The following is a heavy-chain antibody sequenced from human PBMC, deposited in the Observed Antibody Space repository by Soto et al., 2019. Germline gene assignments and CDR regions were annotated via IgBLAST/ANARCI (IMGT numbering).Heavy chain of an antibody. Sequence: ASVKVSCKASGYTFINYYIHWVRQAPGQGLEWLGLMNLNSGNTGYAQKFQGRVTISVDTSNIQFSLKLSSVTAADTAVFYCARASYYDILTGRRFDPWGQGTLVTVSS. CDR2: MNLNSGNT. D-gene: IGHD3-9*01. CDR3: ARASYYDILTGRRFDP. CDR1: GYTFINYY. J-gene: IGHJ5*02. V-gene: IGHV1-8*01.